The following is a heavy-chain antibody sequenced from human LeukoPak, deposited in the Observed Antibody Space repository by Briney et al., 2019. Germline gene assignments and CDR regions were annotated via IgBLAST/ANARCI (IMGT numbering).Heavy chain of an antibody. CDR3: ASLGDSIY. CDR2: TGKAGDT. V-gene: IGHV3-13*01. CDR1: GFAFTDYD. J-gene: IGHJ4*02. Sequence: GGSLRLSCAASGFAFTDYDMHWVRQATGGGLEWVSSTGKAGDTYYADSVKGRFAISKENANNHFYLQMNSLRAGDTAVYFCASLGDSIYWGQGTLVTVSS. D-gene: IGHD1-26*01.